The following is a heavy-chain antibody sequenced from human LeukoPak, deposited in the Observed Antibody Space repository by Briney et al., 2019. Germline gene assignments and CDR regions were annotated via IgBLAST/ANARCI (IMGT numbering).Heavy chain of an antibody. CDR2: IRSSSET. CDR1: GFTFRSYA. Sequence: HAGGSLRLSCAASGFTFRSYAMSWVRQAPGKGLEWVSHIRSSSETFYADSVKGRFTISRDNARNSLYLQMNNLRGEDTAIYYCARDAGNSGYGCDLWGQGTLVTVSS. D-gene: IGHD5-12*01. V-gene: IGHV3-48*01. J-gene: IGHJ5*02. CDR3: ARDAGNSGYGCDL.